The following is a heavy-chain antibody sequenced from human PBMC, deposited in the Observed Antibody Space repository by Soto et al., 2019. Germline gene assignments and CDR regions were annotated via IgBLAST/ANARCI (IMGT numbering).Heavy chain of an antibody. CDR1: GYTFASYW. CDR3: TRPPIAPYFHYGMDF. D-gene: IGHD2-15*01. J-gene: IGHJ6*02. Sequence: GESMKIYCKGSGYTFASYWIAWVRQMTGKGLEWMARIDPSDSQTYYNPSFQGHVTISVNKSSSTAFLQWDSLRASATAKDYCTRPPIAPYFHYGMDFWGQGTTVTVSS. CDR2: IDPSDSQT. V-gene: IGHV5-10-1*01.